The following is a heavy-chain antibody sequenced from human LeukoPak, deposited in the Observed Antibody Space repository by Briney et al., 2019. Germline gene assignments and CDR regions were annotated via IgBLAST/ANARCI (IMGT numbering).Heavy chain of an antibody. CDR3: ARTDYSNWADY. V-gene: IGHV1-2*02. Sequence: ALVKVSCKASGYTFTGYYMHWVRQAPGQGLEWMGWINPNSGVTNYAQKFQGRVTMTRDTSISTAYMELSRLRSDDTAVYYCARTDYSNWADYWGQGTLVTVSS. CDR1: GYTFTGYY. J-gene: IGHJ4*02. CDR2: INPNSGVT. D-gene: IGHD4-11*01.